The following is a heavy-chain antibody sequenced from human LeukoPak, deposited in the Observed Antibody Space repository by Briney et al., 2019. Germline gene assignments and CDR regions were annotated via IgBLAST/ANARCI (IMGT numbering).Heavy chain of an antibody. Sequence: GGSLRLSCAASGFTVSSKYMSWVRQAPGKGLEWVSSISSSSSYIYYADSVKGRFTISRDNAKNSLYLQMNSLRAEDTAVYYCAKGNRGIIMLNNFDYWGQGTLVTVSS. J-gene: IGHJ4*02. CDR2: ISSSSSYI. CDR1: GFTVSSKY. V-gene: IGHV3-21*01. CDR3: AKGNRGIIMLNNFDY. D-gene: IGHD3-10*01.